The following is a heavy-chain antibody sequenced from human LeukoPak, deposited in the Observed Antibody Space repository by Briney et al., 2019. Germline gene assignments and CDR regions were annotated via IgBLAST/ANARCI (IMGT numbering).Heavy chain of an antibody. CDR2: INHDGSAA. V-gene: IGHV3-74*01. CDR3: TRAEIAVAGPFDY. CDR1: GFTFSRYW. Sequence: GGSLRLSCAASGFTFSRYWMHWVRQAPGKGLVWVSRINHDGSAATYADSVEGRFTISRDNAKNTLYLQMNSLRAEDTAIYYCTRAEIAVAGPFDYWGQGTLATVSS. J-gene: IGHJ4*02. D-gene: IGHD6-19*01.